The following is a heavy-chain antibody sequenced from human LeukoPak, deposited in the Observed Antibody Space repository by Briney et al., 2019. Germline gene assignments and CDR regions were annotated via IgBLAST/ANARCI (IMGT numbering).Heavy chain of an antibody. CDR3: ARLAVAYFDS. V-gene: IGHV3-66*04. D-gene: IGHD6-19*01. CDR2: IYPGGST. J-gene: IGHJ4*02. Sequence: AGGSLRLSCAASGFTVGSNYMGWVRQAPGKGLEWVSVIYPGGSTYYPDSVKGRFTISRDNSKNTQFLQMDSLRAEDTAVYFCARLAVAYFDSWGQGTLVSVSS. CDR1: GFTVGSNY.